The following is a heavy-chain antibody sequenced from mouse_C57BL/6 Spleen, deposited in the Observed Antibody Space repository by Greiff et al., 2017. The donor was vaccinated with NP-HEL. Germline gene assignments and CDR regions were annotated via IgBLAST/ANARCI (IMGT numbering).Heavy chain of an antibody. CDR1: GYTFTDYE. V-gene: IGHV1-15*01. Sequence: VKLMESGAELVRPGASVTLSCKASGYTFTDYEMHWVKQTPVHGLEWIGAIDPETGGTAYNQKFKGKAILTADKSSSTAYMELRSLTSEDSAVYYCTRGGGYFDVWGTGTTVTVSS. CDR2: IDPETGGT. CDR3: TRGGGYFDV. J-gene: IGHJ1*03.